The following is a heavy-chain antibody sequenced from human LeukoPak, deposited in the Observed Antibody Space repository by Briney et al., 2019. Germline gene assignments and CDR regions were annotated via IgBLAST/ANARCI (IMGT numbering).Heavy chain of an antibody. J-gene: IGHJ4*02. D-gene: IGHD3-10*01. Sequence: GSLRLSCAASGFSFSNYAMSWVRQAPARGLEWVSSLRGDGDTFYADSVKGRFTISRDNSKNTMYLQMNSLRAEDTAVYYCADYYGSGSYYNSYWGQGTLVTVSS. CDR1: GFSFSNYA. V-gene: IGHV3-23*01. CDR2: LRGDGDT. CDR3: ADYYGSGSYYNSY.